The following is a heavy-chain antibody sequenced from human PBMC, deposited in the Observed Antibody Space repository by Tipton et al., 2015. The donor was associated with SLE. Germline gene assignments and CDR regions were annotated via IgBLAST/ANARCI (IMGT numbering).Heavy chain of an antibody. J-gene: IGHJ4*02. CDR2: VYFDGST. CDR1: ADSFTHYH. D-gene: IGHD1-26*01. V-gene: IGHV4-59*12. CDR3: ARPYYSGSYGGFYS. Sequence: TLSLTCTVSADSFTHYHWSWIRQSPGKGLEWIGYVYFDGSTNYNPSLKSRVTISVDTSTNQSSLNLTSVTAADTALYYCARPYYSGSYGGFYSWGQGTLVTVSA.